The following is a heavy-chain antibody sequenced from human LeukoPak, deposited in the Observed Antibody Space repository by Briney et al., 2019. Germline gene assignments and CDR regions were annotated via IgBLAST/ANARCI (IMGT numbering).Heavy chain of an antibody. V-gene: IGHV3-30*04. D-gene: IGHD1-26*01. CDR3: ARVHGGSFDY. CDR1: GFTFSSYA. J-gene: IGHJ4*02. Sequence: GGSLRLSCAASGFTFSSYAMHWVRQAPGKGLEWVAVISYDGSNKYYADSVKGRFTISRDNSKNTLYLQMNSLRAEDTAVYYCARVHGGSFDYWGQGTLVTVSS. CDR2: ISYDGSNK.